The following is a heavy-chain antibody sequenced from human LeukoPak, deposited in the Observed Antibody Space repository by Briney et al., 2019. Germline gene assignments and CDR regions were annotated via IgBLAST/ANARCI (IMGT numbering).Heavy chain of an antibody. D-gene: IGHD5-18*01. CDR2: IKQDGSEK. J-gene: IGHJ4*02. V-gene: IGHV3-7*01. CDR1: GFTFSSYW. Sequence: GGSLRLSCAASGFTFSSYWMTWISHAPGKGLELVANIKQDGSEKYYVDSVKGRFTISRDNAKNSLYLQMNSLRAEDTAVYYCARDTGGGYSCYDCWGQGTLVTVSS. CDR3: ARDTGGGYSCYDC.